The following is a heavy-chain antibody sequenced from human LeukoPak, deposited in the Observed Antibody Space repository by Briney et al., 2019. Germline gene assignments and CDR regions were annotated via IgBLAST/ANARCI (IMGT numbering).Heavy chain of an antibody. V-gene: IGHV3-23*01. D-gene: IGHD2-15*01. CDR3: AKGRGYCTGGSCYSDY. CDR1: GFTFSNYA. CDR2: ISGSDGST. Sequence: GGSLRLSCAASGFTFSNYAMSWVRQAPGKGLEWVSTISGSDGSTYYAGSVKGRFTISRDNSKNTLYLQMNSLRVEDTAIYYCAKGRGYCTGGSCYSDYWGQGTLVTVSS. J-gene: IGHJ4*02.